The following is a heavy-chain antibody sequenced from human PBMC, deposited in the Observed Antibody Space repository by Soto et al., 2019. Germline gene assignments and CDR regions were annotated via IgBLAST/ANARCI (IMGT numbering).Heavy chain of an antibody. D-gene: IGHD6-19*01. CDR2: IYYSGST. J-gene: IGHJ6*02. CDR1: GGSISSSSYY. CDR3: ARSIAVAGKGYYYYDMDV. V-gene: IGHV4-39*01. Sequence: SETLSLTCTVSGGSISSSSYYWGWIRQPPGKGLEWIGSIYYSGSTYYNPSLKSRVTISVDTSKNQFSLKLSSVTAADTAVYYCARSIAVAGKGYYYYDMDVWGQGTTGTVSS.